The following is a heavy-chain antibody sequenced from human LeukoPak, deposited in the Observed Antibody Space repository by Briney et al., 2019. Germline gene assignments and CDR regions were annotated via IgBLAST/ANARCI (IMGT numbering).Heavy chain of an antibody. D-gene: IGHD1-26*01. CDR2: ISSGGAT. V-gene: IGHV3-13*01. J-gene: IGHJ4*02. CDR1: GFTFNSSD. CDR3: VTGAEGWAY. Sequence: GGSLRLSCAASGFTFNSSDMHWVRQATGKGLEWVSGISSGGATFYAGSVRGRFTISRENAKNFLYLQMNSLRAEDTAMYHCVTGAEGWAYWGQGALVTVSS.